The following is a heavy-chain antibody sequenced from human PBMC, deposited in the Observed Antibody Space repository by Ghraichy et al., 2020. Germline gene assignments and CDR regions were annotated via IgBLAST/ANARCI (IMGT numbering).Heavy chain of an antibody. CDR2: IYPGDSDT. V-gene: IGHV5-51*01. CDR1: GYSFTSYW. D-gene: IGHD6-13*01. J-gene: IGHJ6*02. CDR3: ATNSIAAADNYYYYGMDV. Sequence: GESLNISCKGSGYSFTSYWIGWVRQMPGKGLEWMGIIYPGDSDTRYSPSFQGQVTISADKSISTAYLQWSSLKASDTAMYYCATNSIAAADNYYYYGMDVWGQGTTVTVSS.